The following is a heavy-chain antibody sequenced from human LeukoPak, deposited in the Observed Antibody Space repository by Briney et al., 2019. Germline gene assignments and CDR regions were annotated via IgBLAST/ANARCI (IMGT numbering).Heavy chain of an antibody. CDR1: GYTFTGYH. V-gene: IGHV1-2*06. D-gene: IGHD1-1*01. CDR3: AREFPGQNAPFDY. CDR2: INPNSGDT. J-gene: IGHJ4*02. Sequence: ASVKVSCKASGYTFTGYHMHWVRQAPEQGLEWMGRINPNSGDTNYAQKFQGRVTMTRDTSISTAYMELSRLRSDDTAVYYCAREFPGQNAPFDYWGQGTLVTVSS.